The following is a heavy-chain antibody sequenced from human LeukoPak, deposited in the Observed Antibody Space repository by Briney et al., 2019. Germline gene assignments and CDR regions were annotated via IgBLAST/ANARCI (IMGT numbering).Heavy chain of an antibody. CDR3: ARVYYYDNSGYGKDYFDY. CDR2: IYYSGST. Sequence: SQTLSLTCTVSGGSISSGDYYWSWIRQPPGKGLEWIGYIYYSGSTYYNPSLKSRVTISVDTSKNQFSLKLSSVTAADTAVYYCARVYYYDNSGYGKDYFDYWGQGTLVTVSS. V-gene: IGHV4-30-4*01. D-gene: IGHD3-22*01. J-gene: IGHJ4*02. CDR1: GGSISSGDYY.